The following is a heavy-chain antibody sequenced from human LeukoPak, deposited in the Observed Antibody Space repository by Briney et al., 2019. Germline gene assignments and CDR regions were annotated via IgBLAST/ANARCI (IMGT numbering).Heavy chain of an antibody. J-gene: IGHJ4*02. Sequence: GGSLRLSCAASGFTFTSYYMHWVRQAPGKGLVWVSRISGDGSNTIYADSVKGRFTISRDNAKNTLYLQMNSLRAEDTAVYYCARRRSGHYFDYWGLGTLVTVSS. D-gene: IGHD6-25*01. CDR1: GFTFTSYY. CDR2: ISGDGSNT. V-gene: IGHV3-74*01. CDR3: ARRRSGHYFDY.